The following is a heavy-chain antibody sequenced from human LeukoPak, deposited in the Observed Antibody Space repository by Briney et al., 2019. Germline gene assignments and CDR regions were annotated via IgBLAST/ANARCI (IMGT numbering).Heavy chain of an antibody. J-gene: IGHJ4*02. CDR1: GGSISSYY. CDR3: ARHARNYGLDY. Sequence: PSETLSLTCTVSGGSISSYYWSWIRQPPGKGLEWIGYIYYSGSTNYNPSLKSRVTISVDTSKNQFSLKLSSMTAADTAVYYCARHARNYGLDYWGQGTLVTVSS. V-gene: IGHV4-59*08. CDR2: IYYSGST. D-gene: IGHD1-7*01.